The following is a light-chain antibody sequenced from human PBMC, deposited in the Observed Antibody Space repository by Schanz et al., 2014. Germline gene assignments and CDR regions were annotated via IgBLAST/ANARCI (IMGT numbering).Light chain of an antibody. J-gene: IGLJ2*01. V-gene: IGLV2-8*01. CDR1: SNDVGGYNY. CDR3: SSYSGSDIVL. Sequence: QSALTQPPSASGSPGQSVTISCTGTSNDVGGYNYVSWYQQHPGKAPKVMISQVTKRPSGVPDRFSGSKSGNTASLTVSGLQAEDEADYYCSSYSGSDIVLFGGGTQLTVL. CDR2: QVT.